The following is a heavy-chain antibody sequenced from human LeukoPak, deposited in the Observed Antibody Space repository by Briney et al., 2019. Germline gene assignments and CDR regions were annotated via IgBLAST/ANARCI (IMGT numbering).Heavy chain of an antibody. J-gene: IGHJ3*02. D-gene: IGHD3-10*01. CDR2: FDPEDGET. CDR1: GYTLTELS. CDR3: ARDRLPYYYGSGSYYRDAFDI. V-gene: IGHV1-24*01. Sequence: GASVKVSCKVSGYTLTELSMHWVRQAPGKGLEWMGGFDPEDGETIYAQKFQGRVTITADESTSTAYMELSSLRSEDTAVYYCARDRLPYYYGSGSYYRDAFDIWGQGTMVTVSS.